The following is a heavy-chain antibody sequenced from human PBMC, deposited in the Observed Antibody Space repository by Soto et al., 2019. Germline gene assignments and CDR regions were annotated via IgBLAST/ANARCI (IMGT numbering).Heavy chain of an antibody. CDR2: IYPDDSET. Sequence: PGESLKISCKGSGYSFTSYWIGWVRQMPGRGLEWMGIIYPDDSETRYSPSFQGQVTISADKSISTAYLQWSSLKASDAAMYYCDRGVYNYGIRESGYNCFDSWGQGTLVTVSS. D-gene: IGHD5-18*01. CDR3: DRGVYNYGIRESGYNCFDS. V-gene: IGHV5-51*01. J-gene: IGHJ5*01. CDR1: GYSFTSYW.